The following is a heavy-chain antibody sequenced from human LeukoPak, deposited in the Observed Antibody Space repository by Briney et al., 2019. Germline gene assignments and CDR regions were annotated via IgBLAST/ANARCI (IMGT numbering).Heavy chain of an antibody. J-gene: IGHJ4*02. Sequence: GRSLRLSCAASGFTFSNSGMHWVRQAPGEGLEWVAVIWYDGSNENYEDSVRGRFTISRDNSKNTLYLQMNSLRAEDTAVYYCARAESLAAAGTGYFDFWGQGTLVTVSS. CDR2: IWYDGSNE. V-gene: IGHV3-33*01. CDR3: ARAESLAAAGTGYFDF. D-gene: IGHD6-13*01. CDR1: GFTFSNSG.